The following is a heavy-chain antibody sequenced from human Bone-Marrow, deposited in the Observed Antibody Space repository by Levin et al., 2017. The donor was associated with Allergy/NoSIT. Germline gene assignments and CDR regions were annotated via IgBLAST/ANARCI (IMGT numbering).Heavy chain of an antibody. J-gene: IGHJ5*02. V-gene: IGHV1-46*01. CDR1: GYTFTSYY. CDR3: ARALSVARTTVSSWFDP. CDR2: INPSGGST. Sequence: ASVKVSCKASGYTFTSYYMHWVRQAPGQGLEWMGIINPSGGSTSYAQKFQGRVTMTRDTSTSTVYMELSSLRSEDTAVYYCARALSVARTTVSSWFDPWGQGTLVTVSS. D-gene: IGHD1-1*01.